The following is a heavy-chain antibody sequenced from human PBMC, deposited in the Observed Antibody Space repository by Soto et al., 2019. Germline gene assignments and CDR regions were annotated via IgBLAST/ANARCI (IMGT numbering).Heavy chain of an antibody. V-gene: IGHV4-4*02. CDR2: IYHSGST. D-gene: IGHD3-10*01. J-gene: IGHJ3*02. Sequence: PSETLSLTCAVSSGSISSKNWWSWVRQPPGKGLEWIGEIYHSGSTNYNLSLKSRVTISVDKSKNQFSLKLNSVTAADTAMYYCARAPYEFGELLYSGAFDIWGQGTMVTVSS. CDR1: SGSISSKNW. CDR3: ARAPYEFGELLYSGAFDI.